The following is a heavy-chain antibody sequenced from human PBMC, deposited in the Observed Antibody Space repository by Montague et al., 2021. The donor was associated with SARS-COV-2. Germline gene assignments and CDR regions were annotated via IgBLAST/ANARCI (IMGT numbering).Heavy chain of an antibody. D-gene: IGHD3-9*01. J-gene: IGHJ4*02. CDR2: VLYNKGT. Sequence: SETLSLTCTVSGVSVTDYYWSWIRQPPGKGLEWVGDVLYNKGTNFNPSLKSRVAISVDTSKNQFSLRLTSVTAADTAFYYCVRHQQYDGLNGPPDFWDQGTLVTVSS. V-gene: IGHV4-59*08. CDR1: GVSVTDYY. CDR3: VRHQQYDGLNGPPDF.